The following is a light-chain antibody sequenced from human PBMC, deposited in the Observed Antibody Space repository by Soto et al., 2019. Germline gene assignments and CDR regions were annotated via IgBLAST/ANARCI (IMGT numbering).Light chain of an antibody. CDR1: QSVSNRY. V-gene: IGKV3-20*01. CDR3: QQYGSSSWT. Sequence: EIVVTQSPGTLSLSPGERATLSCRASQSVSNRYLAWYQQKPGQAPRLLIYGASSRATGIPDRFSGSGSGTDFTLTISRLEPEDFAVYYCQQYGSSSWTFGQGTKVDIK. J-gene: IGKJ1*01. CDR2: GAS.